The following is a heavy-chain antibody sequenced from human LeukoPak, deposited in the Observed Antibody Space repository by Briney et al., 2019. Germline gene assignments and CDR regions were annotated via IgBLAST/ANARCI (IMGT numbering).Heavy chain of an antibody. CDR2: MKHDGTDK. D-gene: IGHD3-16*01. CDR1: GFTFSNYC. Sequence: SGGCLRLSCAVSGFTFSNYCMSWVRQAPGKGLEWVANMKHDGTDKYYVDSVKGGFTISRDNAKNPLFLQMTSLRAEDTAVYYCASPRPGWSSVMPYFDYWGQGTLVTVSS. CDR3: ASPRPGWSSVMPYFDY. J-gene: IGHJ4*02. V-gene: IGHV3-7*01.